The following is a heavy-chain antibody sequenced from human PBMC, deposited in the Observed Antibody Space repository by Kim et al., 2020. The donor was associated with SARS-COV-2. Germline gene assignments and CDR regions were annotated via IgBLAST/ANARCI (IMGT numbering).Heavy chain of an antibody. CDR3: ARRNYDSNGYYYLDY. D-gene: IGHD3-22*01. Sequence: KVQGRVTITADASTGTAYMEVSSLRSEDTAIYYCARRNYDSNGYYYLDYWGQGTLVTVSS. V-gene: IGHV1-69*01. J-gene: IGHJ4*02.